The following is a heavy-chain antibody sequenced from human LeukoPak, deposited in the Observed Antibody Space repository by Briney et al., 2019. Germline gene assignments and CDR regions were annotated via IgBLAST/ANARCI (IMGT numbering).Heavy chain of an antibody. J-gene: IGHJ6*02. Sequence: GASVKVSCKASGGTFSSYAISWVRQAPGQGLEWMGRIIPILGIANYALKFQGRVTITADKSTSTAYMELSSLRSEDTAVYYCARRRASPHGYSSSWERYYYYYYGMDVWGQGTTVTVSS. D-gene: IGHD6-13*01. CDR2: IIPILGIA. V-gene: IGHV1-69*04. CDR1: GGTFSSYA. CDR3: ARRRASPHGYSSSWERYYYYYYGMDV.